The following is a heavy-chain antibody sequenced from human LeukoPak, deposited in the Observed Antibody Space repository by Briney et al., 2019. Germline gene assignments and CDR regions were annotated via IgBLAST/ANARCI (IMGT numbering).Heavy chain of an antibody. CDR1: GFTFNDYA. Sequence: GGSLRLSCAASGFTFNDYAMHWVRQAPGKGLEWVSLISGDGGSTFYADSVRGRFTISRDNSKNSLSLQMSSLRSEDTALYFCVRESETSGWFDHWGQGTLVTVSS. V-gene: IGHV3-43*02. D-gene: IGHD6-25*01. J-gene: IGHJ5*02. CDR2: ISGDGGST. CDR3: VRESETSGWFDH.